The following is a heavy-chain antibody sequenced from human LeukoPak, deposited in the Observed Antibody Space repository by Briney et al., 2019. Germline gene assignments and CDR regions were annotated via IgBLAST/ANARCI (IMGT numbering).Heavy chain of an antibody. J-gene: IGHJ6*02. CDR3: ASSLTYYDILTGLNYYYYGMDV. Sequence: SVKVSCKASGGTFSSYAISWVRQAPGQGLEWMGRIIPILGIANYAQKFQGRVTITADKSTSTAYVELSSLRSEDTAVYYCASSLTYYDILTGLNYYYYGMDVWGQGTTVTVSS. V-gene: IGHV1-69*04. D-gene: IGHD3-9*01. CDR1: GGTFSSYA. CDR2: IIPILGIA.